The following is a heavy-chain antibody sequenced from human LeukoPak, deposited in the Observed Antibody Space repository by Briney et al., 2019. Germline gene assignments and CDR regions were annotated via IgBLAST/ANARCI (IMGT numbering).Heavy chain of an antibody. D-gene: IGHD4-17*01. Sequence: GGSLRLSCSASGFTFSSYAMHWVRQAPGKGLEYVSAINDNGRTTYYADPVKGRFTISRDNSKSTLYLQMSSLRGEDTAVYYCVSYDYGDYGDDYWGQGTLVTVSS. CDR3: VSYDYGDYGDDY. V-gene: IGHV3-64D*09. J-gene: IGHJ4*02. CDR2: INDNGRTT. CDR1: GFTFSSYA.